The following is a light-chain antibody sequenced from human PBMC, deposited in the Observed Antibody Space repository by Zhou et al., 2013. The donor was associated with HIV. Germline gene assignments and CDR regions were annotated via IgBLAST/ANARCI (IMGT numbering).Light chain of an antibody. J-gene: IGLJ2*01. Sequence: QSALTQPPSASGSPGQSVTISCTGTSSDVGAYNYVSWYQQNPGKAPKLIIYEVTKRPSGVPDRFSGSKSGNTASLTVSGLQAEDEANYYCSSYGGSSNLVFGGGTKLTV. CDR1: SSDVGAYNY. CDR2: EVT. CDR3: SSYGGSSNLV. V-gene: IGLV2-8*01.